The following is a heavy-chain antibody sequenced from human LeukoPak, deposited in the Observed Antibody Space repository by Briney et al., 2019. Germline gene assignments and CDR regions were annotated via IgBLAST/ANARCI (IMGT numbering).Heavy chain of an antibody. V-gene: IGHV1-24*01. CDR2: FDPEDGET. Sequence: ASVKVSCKVSGYTLTELSMHWVRQAPGKGLEWMGGFDPEDGETIYAQKFQGRVTMTEDTSTDTSYMELSSLRSEDTAVYYCATGGKLLRFGALDYWGQGTLVTVSS. D-gene: IGHD3-10*01. CDR1: GYTLTELS. J-gene: IGHJ4*02. CDR3: ATGGKLLRFGALDY.